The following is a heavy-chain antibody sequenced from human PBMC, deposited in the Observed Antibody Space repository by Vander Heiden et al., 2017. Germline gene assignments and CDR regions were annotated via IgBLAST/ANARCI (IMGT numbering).Heavy chain of an antibody. J-gene: IGHJ4*02. Sequence: EVPLLESGGGMVQPGGSLRLSCAASGFTFSSYAMSGVRQAPGKGLEWVSAISGSGGSTYYADSVKGRFTISRDNSKNTLYLQMNCLRAEDTAVYYCAKVLTTYGDYDSFDYWGQGTLVTVSS. CDR1: GFTFSSYA. CDR2: ISGSGGST. D-gene: IGHD4-17*01. CDR3: AKVLTTYGDYDSFDY. V-gene: IGHV3-23*01.